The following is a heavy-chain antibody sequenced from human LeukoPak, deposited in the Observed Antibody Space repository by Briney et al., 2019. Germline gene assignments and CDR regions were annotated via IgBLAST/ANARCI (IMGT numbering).Heavy chain of an antibody. V-gene: IGHV3-7*05. CDR3: ARRINYNFDY. CDR1: GFTFSSYW. CDR2: INPDASAT. J-gene: IGHJ4*02. D-gene: IGHD4-11*01. Sequence: PGKSLRLSCAASGFTFSSYWMTWVRQAPGKGLEWVANINPDASATYHVDSVKGRFTISRDNAKNSLYLQMISLRAEDTAVYYCARRINYNFDYWGQGTLVTVS.